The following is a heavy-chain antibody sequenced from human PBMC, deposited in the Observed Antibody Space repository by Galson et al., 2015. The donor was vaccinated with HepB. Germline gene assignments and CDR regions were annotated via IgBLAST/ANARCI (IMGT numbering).Heavy chain of an antibody. CDR1: GFSLSNARLG. CDR2: IFSNAEK. Sequence: PALVKPTQTLTLTCTVSGFSLSNARLGVSWIRQPPGKALEWLAHIFSNAEKYYSISLKSRLTISKDTSKSQVVLTMTNMDPVDTATYYCARYKRGYSYGYYYYGMDVWGQGTTVTVSS. V-gene: IGHV2-26*01. D-gene: IGHD5-18*01. J-gene: IGHJ6*02. CDR3: ARYKRGYSYGYYYYGMDV.